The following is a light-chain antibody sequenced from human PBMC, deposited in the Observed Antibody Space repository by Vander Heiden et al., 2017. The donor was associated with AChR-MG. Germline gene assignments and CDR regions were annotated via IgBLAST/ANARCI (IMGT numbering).Light chain of an antibody. CDR1: ALKKKY. CDR3: YSTDSSGNPP. V-gene: IGLV3-10*01. Sequence: SYDLPQPPSVSVSPGQTARITGSGDALKKKYAYWYQQKARQTPVLVIYEDSKRPSGIPERFSGSSSGTMATLTINGAQVEDEADYYCYSTDSSGNPPLGGGTKLTVL. J-gene: IGLJ2*01. CDR2: EDS.